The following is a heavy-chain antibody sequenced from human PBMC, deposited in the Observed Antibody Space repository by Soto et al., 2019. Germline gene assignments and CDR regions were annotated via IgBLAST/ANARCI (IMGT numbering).Heavy chain of an antibody. CDR2: MNPNSGNT. CDR3: ARILSWASYYDFWSGYYNYYYCGMDV. CDR1: GYTFTNYD. V-gene: IGHV1-8*01. J-gene: IGHJ6*02. Sequence: ASVKVSCKASGYTFTNYDINWVRQATGQGLEWMGWMNPNSGNTGYAQKFQGRVTMTRNTSISTVYMELSSLRSEDTAVYYCARILSWASYYDFWSGYYNYYYCGMDVWGQATTVTVAS. D-gene: IGHD3-3*01.